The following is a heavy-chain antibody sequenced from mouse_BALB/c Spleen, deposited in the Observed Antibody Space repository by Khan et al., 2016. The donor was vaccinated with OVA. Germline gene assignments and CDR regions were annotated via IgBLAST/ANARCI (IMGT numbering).Heavy chain of an antibody. D-gene: IGHD2-10*01. CDR2: INTYTGEP. Sequence: QVQLKQSGPELKKPGETVKISCKASGYSFTNYGINWVKQSPGKALKWMGWINTYTGEPTYADDFKGRFVFSLETSANTAYLQINILKNEDTATYFCARPPYFSYTLDYWGQGTSVTVSS. J-gene: IGHJ4*01. V-gene: IGHV9-3-1*01. CDR3: ARPPYFSYTLDY. CDR1: GYSFTNYG.